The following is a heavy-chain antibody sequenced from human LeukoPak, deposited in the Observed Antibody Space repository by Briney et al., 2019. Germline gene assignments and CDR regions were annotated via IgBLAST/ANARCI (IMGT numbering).Heavy chain of an antibody. CDR2: IIPILGTT. D-gene: IGHD1-26*01. Sequence: ASVKVSCKASGGTFSSYAISWVRQAPGQGLEWMGGIIPILGTTNYAQKFQGRVTITADESTSTAYMELSSLISEDTAVYYCARSYRSYYYYYMDVWGKGTTVTISS. J-gene: IGHJ6*03. CDR3: ARSYRSYYYYYMDV. CDR1: GGTFSSYA. V-gene: IGHV1-69*13.